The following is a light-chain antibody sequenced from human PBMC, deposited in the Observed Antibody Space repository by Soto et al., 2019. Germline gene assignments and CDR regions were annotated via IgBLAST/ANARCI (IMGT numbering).Light chain of an antibody. J-gene: IGKJ1*01. CDR1: QSVSSN. CDR3: KHYGSSPWP. Sequence: EIVMTQSPATLSVLSGKRDTLSGRASQSVSSNLAWYQQKRGQSPRIIIYGEYSRATGIKDRFSGSGSGPDFTLTIRRMEPEDFAVYFCKHYGSSPWPFGPGNKLDLK. CDR2: GEY. V-gene: IGKV3-20*01.